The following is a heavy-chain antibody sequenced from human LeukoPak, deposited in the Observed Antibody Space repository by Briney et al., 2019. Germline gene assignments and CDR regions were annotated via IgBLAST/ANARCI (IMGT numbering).Heavy chain of an antibody. CDR3: ARLSTYYYGSGSPNWFDP. J-gene: IGHJ5*02. V-gene: IGHV4-39*01. D-gene: IGHD3-10*01. Sequence: SETLSLTCTVSGGSISSSSYYWGWIRQPPGKGLEWIGSIYYSGSTYYNPSLKSRVTISVDTSKNQFSLKLSSVTAADTAVYYCARLSTYYYGSGSPNWFDPWGQGTLVTVSS. CDR1: GGSISSSSYY. CDR2: IYYSGST.